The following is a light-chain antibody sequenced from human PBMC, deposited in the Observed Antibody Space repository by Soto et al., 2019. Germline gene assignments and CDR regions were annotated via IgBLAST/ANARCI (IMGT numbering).Light chain of an antibody. CDR3: MQGRHWPPK. J-gene: IGKJ1*01. CDR2: EVS. CDR1: QSLVYSDGNTY. V-gene: IGKV2-30*01. Sequence: DVVMTQSPLSLPVTLGQPASISCRSSQSLVYSDGNTYLSWFQQRPGQSPRRLIYEVSNRDSGVPDRFSGSGSGPDFTLKISRVEAEDVGVYYCMQGRHWPPKFGQGTKVEIE.